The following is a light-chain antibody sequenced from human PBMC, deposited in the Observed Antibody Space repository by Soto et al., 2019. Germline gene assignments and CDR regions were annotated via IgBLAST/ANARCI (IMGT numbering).Light chain of an antibody. V-gene: IGKV3-20*01. J-gene: IGKJ2*01. CDR2: GAS. CDR1: QSVRSSY. Sequence: EIVLTQSPGTLALSPGERATLSCRASQSVRSSYLAWYQQKTGQAPRLLIYGASSRATGIPDRLSGRGSGTDLTHTMSRLEREDFAVYYCQQYGSSWYTFCQGANLEIK. CDR3: QQYGSSWYT.